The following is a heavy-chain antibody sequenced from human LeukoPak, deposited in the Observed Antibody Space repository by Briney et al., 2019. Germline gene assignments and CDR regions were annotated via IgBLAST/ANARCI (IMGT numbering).Heavy chain of an antibody. CDR2: INHSGST. V-gene: IGHV4-34*01. Sequence: SETLSLTCAVYGGSFSGYYWSWIRQPPGKGLEWIGEINHSGSTNYNPSLKSRVTISVDTSKNQFSLKLSSVTAADTAVYYCARAYDFWSGYWVDYWGQGTLVTVSS. J-gene: IGHJ4*02. CDR1: GGSFSGYY. CDR3: ARAYDFWSGYWVDY. D-gene: IGHD3-3*01.